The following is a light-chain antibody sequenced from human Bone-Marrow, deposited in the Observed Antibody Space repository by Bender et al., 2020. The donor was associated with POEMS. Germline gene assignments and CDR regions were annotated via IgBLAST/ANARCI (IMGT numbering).Light chain of an antibody. V-gene: IGLV2-11*01. Sequence: QSALTQPRSVSGSPGQSVTVSCTGTRSDVGGFSYVSWYQHHPGKVPKVIIYDVSKRPSGVPDRFSGSKSGITASLTISGLQAEDEADYYCCSYAGSYTWVFGGGTKLTVL. J-gene: IGLJ3*02. CDR2: DVS. CDR1: RSDVGGFSY. CDR3: CSYAGSYTWV.